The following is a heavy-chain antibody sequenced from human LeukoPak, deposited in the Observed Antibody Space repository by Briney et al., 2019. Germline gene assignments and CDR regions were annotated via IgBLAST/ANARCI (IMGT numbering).Heavy chain of an antibody. CDR1: GFTFSSYA. J-gene: IGHJ3*02. V-gene: IGHV3-23*01. CDR2: ISGSGGST. CDR3: AGGTMIVEGDI. D-gene: IGHD3-22*01. Sequence: GGSLRLSCAASGFTFSSYAMSWVRQAPGKGLEWVSAISGSGGSTYYADSVKGRFTISRDDSKNTLYLQMNSLRAEDTAVYYCAGGTMIVEGDIWGQGTMVTVSS.